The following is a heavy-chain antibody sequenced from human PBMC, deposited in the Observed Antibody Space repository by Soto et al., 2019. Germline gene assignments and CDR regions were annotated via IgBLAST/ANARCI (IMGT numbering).Heavy chain of an antibody. CDR2: IIPSSETT. V-gene: IGHV1-69*01. Sequence: QVLLVQSGAEAKRPGSSVKVSCKASGGTFDNYVLSWVRQAPGQGLEWVGGIIPSSETTNYARKFQGRLTITADASIVYMELRSLRSDDTAIYYCARRHVSSIHFLTFDNWGQGTLVTVSS. CDR1: GGTFDNYV. J-gene: IGHJ4*02. CDR3: ARRHVSSIHFLTFDN. D-gene: IGHD3-3*02.